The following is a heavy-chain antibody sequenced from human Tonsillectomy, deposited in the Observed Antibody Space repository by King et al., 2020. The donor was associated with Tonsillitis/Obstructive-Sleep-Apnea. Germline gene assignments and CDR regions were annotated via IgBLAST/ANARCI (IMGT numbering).Heavy chain of an antibody. CDR3: GGRYCSGGSCYSAFDY. D-gene: IGHD2-15*01. V-gene: IGHV5-51*01. CDR2: IYPGDSDT. Sequence: QLVQSGAEVKKPGESLKISCKGSGYSFTSYWIGWVRQMPGKGLEWMGIIYPGDSDTRYSPSFQGQVTISADKSISTAYLQWSSLKASDTAMYYCGGRYCSGGSCYSAFDYWGQGTLVPVSS. CDR1: GYSFTSYW. J-gene: IGHJ4*02.